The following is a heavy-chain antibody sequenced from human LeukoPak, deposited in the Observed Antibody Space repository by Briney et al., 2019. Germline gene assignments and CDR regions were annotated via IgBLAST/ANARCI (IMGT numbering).Heavy chain of an antibody. J-gene: IGHJ6*03. CDR2: IYPGDSDT. D-gene: IGHD5-18*01. V-gene: IGHV5-51*01. CDR3: ARSGYSYGPVPYYYYYYMDV. Sequence: GESLKTSCKGSGYSFTSYWIGWVRQMPGKDLEWMGIIYPGDSDTRYSPSFQGQVTISADKSISTAYLQWSSLKASDTAMYYCARSGYSYGPVPYYYYYYMDVWGKGTTVTISS. CDR1: GYSFTSYW.